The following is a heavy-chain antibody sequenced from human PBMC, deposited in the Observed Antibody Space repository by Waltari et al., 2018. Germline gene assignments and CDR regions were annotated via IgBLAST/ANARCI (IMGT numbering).Heavy chain of an antibody. CDR2: IYHSGST. Sequence: QVQLQESGPGLVKPSETLSLTCAVSGYSISSGYYWGWIRQPPGKGLEWIGSIYHSGSTYYNPSLKSRVTISVDTSKNQFSLKLSSVTAADTAVYYCARLGELSPNAFDIWGQGTMVTVSS. CDR1: GYSISSGYY. D-gene: IGHD3-16*02. J-gene: IGHJ3*02. CDR3: ARLGELSPNAFDI. V-gene: IGHV4-38-2*01.